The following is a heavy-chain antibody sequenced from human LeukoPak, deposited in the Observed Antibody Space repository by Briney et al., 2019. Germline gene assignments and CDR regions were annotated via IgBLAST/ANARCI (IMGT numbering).Heavy chain of an antibody. Sequence: SDTLSLTCAVSGYSISSDYYWGWIRQPPGKGLEWIGSIYHSESTYYNPSLKSRVLISVDTSKNQFSLKLSSATAADTAVYYCARNAQYCSTSSCYFFDYWGQGTLVTVSS. J-gene: IGHJ4*02. CDR3: ARNAQYCSTSSCYFFDY. CDR1: GYSISSDYY. CDR2: IYHSEST. D-gene: IGHD2-2*01. V-gene: IGHV4-38-2*01.